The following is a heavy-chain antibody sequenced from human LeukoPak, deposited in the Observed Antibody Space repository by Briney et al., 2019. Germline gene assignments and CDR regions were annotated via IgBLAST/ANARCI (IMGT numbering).Heavy chain of an antibody. D-gene: IGHD1-26*01. CDR1: GGSISLNSYY. CDR2: IYYSGST. V-gene: IGHV4-39*07. CDR3: ARLFTENSGSY. J-gene: IGHJ4*02. Sequence: SETLSLTCTVSGGSISLNSYYWGWIRQPPGKGLEWIGSIYYSGSTYYNPSLKSRVTISLDTSKNQFSLKLSSVTAADTAVYYCARLFTENSGSYWGQGTLVTVSS.